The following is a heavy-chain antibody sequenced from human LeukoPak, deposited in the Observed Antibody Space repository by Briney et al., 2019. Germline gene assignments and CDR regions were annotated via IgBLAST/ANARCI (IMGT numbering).Heavy chain of an antibody. CDR3: VVGIGNY. CDR2: INGDGRII. CDR1: GFTFDDYG. Sequence: PGGSLRLSCAASGFTFDDYGMSWVRQVPGKGLEWVSRINGDGRIITYADSVKGRFTISRDNVKNTVYLQMNSLRAEDTAVYYCVVGIGNYWGQGTLVTVSS. D-gene: IGHD2-2*01. V-gene: IGHV3-74*03. J-gene: IGHJ4*02.